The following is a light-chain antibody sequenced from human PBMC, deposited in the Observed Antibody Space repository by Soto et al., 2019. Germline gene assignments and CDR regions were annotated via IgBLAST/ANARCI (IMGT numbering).Light chain of an antibody. Sequence: DIQMTQSPSALSASVGDRVTITCRASQSISTWLAWYQQKPGKAPKLLIYKASSLESGVPSRFIGSGSGTEFTLTISSLQPDDFATYYRHQYSTWGTFGQGTKVEIK. V-gene: IGKV1-5*03. CDR2: KAS. CDR3: HQYSTWGT. CDR1: QSISTW. J-gene: IGKJ1*01.